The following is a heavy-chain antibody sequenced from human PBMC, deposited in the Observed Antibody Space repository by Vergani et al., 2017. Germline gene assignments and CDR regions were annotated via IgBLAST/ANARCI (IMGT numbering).Heavy chain of an antibody. CDR1: GGSISSYY. J-gene: IGHJ4*02. Sequence: QVQLQESGPGLVKPSETLSLTCTVSGGSISSYYWSWIRQPPGKGLEWIGYIYYSGSTNYNPSLQSRVTISVDTSKNQFSLKLSSVTAADTAVYYCARSDYGDYEGYWGQGTLVTVSS. CDR2: IYYSGST. V-gene: IGHV4-59*01. CDR3: ARSDYGDYEGY. D-gene: IGHD4-17*01.